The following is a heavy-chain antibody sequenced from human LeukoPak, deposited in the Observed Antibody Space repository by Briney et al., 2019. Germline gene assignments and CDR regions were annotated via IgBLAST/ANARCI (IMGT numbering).Heavy chain of an antibody. CDR2: IYSGGST. CDR1: GFTFRSYW. CDR3: ARDYYDSSGYFCYFDY. V-gene: IGHV3-66*01. Sequence: GGSLRLSCAASGFTFRSYWMHWVRQAPGKGLEWVSVIYSGGSTYYADSVKGRFTISRDNSKNTLYLQMNSLRAEDTAVYYCARDYYDSSGYFCYFDYWGQGTLVTVSS. D-gene: IGHD3-22*01. J-gene: IGHJ4*02.